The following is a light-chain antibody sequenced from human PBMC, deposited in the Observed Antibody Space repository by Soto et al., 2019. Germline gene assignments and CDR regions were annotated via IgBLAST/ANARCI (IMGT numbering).Light chain of an antibody. Sequence: IPMTPSPGTXSVGEEHRAPVAWRASQSVSINLAWYQQKPGQAHXLXXXDASTRATGIPESISSTGSGKELTLTTSCGQSKDFAAYYCQQYTNSPLLTFGGGTQVEI. CDR3: QQYTNSPLLT. CDR1: QSVSIN. CDR2: DAS. V-gene: IGKV3D-15*01. J-gene: IGKJ4*01.